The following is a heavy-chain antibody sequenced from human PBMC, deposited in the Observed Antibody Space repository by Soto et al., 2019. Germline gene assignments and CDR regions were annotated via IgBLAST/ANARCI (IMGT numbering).Heavy chain of an antibody. CDR1: GGSISSGDYS. J-gene: IGHJ4*02. V-gene: IGHV4-30-2*01. CDR2: MFHSGSA. CDR3: ARNSRYSGYDYFFDY. D-gene: IGHD5-12*01. Sequence: SETLSLTCAVSGGSISSGDYSWSWIRQPPGKGLEWIGYMFHSGSAYYNPSLKSRVTISVDTSKNQFSLKLSSVTAADTAVYYCARNSRYSGYDYFFDYWGQGTLVNVS.